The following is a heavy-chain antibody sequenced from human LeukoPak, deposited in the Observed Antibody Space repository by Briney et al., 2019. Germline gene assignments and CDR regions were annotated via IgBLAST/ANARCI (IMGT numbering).Heavy chain of an antibody. Sequence: ASVKLSCKASGYTSTGYSMRWVRQAPGHGLEWMGRINPNSSGTNYAQKFQGRVTMTRDTSISTAYMELSRLRSDDTAVYYCARDRAAGDFDYWGQGTLVTVSS. V-gene: IGHV1-2*06. CDR1: GYTSTGYS. CDR2: INPNSSGT. CDR3: ARDRAAGDFDY. D-gene: IGHD6-13*01. J-gene: IGHJ4*02.